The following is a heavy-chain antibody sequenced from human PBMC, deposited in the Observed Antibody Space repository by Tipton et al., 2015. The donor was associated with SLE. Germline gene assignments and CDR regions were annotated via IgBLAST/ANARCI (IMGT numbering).Heavy chain of an antibody. CDR3: ARGYSSFDY. J-gene: IGHJ4*02. CDR2: IYYSGYT. V-gene: IGHV4-61*01. CDR1: GGSVSSGTYY. Sequence: TLSLTCTVSGGSVSSGTYYWSWIRQPPGKGLEWIGYIYYSGYTNYNPSLKSRVTISVDTSRNQFSLKLSSVTAADTAVYYCARGYSSFDYWGQGTLVTVSS. D-gene: IGHD5-18*01.